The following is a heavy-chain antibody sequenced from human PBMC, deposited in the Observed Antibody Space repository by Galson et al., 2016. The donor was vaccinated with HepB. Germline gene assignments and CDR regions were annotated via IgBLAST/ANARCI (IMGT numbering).Heavy chain of an antibody. Sequence: SLRLSCAVSGFIVSSKYMGWVRQAPGKGLEWVSVIYCGGTTYYADSVKGRFTISRDNSKNTLYLQMDSLRADDTAVYYCAKHIDVRGRAFEYWGQGTLVTVSS. D-gene: IGHD3-16*01. CDR2: IYCGGTT. CDR1: GFIVSSKY. J-gene: IGHJ4*02. CDR3: AKHIDVRGRAFEY. V-gene: IGHV3-53*01.